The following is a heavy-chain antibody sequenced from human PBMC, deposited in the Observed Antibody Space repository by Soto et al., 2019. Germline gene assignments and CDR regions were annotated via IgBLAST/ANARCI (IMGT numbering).Heavy chain of an antibody. CDR1: GYTFTSYA. V-gene: IGHV1-3*01. CDR2: INAGNGNT. CDR3: AREGSRHITIFGVVTSQYYYGMDV. D-gene: IGHD3-3*01. Sequence: QVQLVQSGAEVKKPGASVKVSCKASGYTFTSYAMHWVRQAPGQRLEWMGWINAGNGNTKYSQKFQGRVTITRDTSASTAYMELSSLRSEDTAVYYCAREGSRHITIFGVVTSQYYYGMDVWGQGTTVTVSS. J-gene: IGHJ6*02.